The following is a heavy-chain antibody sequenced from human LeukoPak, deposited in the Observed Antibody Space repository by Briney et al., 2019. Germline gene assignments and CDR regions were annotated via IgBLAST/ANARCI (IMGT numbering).Heavy chain of an antibody. D-gene: IGHD2-2*01. Sequence: PSETLSLTCPMSGDSIGSYYWSWIRQSPGQGLVWIAYIYYNGDTNYNPSFANRVTISVDTSKKQFSLNVTSVTAADTAVYYCARYATGRHFDLWGRGTLVTVSS. CDR2: IYYNGDT. V-gene: IGHV4-59*01. J-gene: IGHJ2*01. CDR3: ARYATGRHFDL. CDR1: GDSIGSYY.